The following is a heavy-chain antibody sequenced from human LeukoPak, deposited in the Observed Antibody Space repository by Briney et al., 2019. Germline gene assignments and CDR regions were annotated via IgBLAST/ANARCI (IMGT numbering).Heavy chain of an antibody. CDR2: MDPNSGNT. D-gene: IGHD1-1*01. Sequence: ASVKVSCKASGYTFTSYDINWVRQATGQGLEWMGWMDPNSGNTGYAQKFQGRVTMTRNTSISTAYMELSSLRSEDTAVYYCARERLEPPYYYYYYGMDVWGQGTTVTVSS. CDR3: ARERLEPPYYYYYYGMDV. J-gene: IGHJ6*02. V-gene: IGHV1-8*01. CDR1: GYTFTSYD.